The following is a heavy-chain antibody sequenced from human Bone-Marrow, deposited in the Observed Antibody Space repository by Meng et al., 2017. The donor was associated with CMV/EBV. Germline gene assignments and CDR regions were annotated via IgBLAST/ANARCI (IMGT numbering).Heavy chain of an antibody. CDR1: GYTFTSYG. CDR2: INPNSGGT. CDR3: ARGRAALRGGYHYYYYGMDV. V-gene: IGHV1-2*02. Sequence: ASVKVSCKASGYTFTSYGISWVRQAPGQGLEWMGWINPNSGGTNYAQKFQGRVTMTRDTSISTAYMELSRLRSDDTAVYYCARGRAALRGGYHYYYYGMDVWGQGTTVTVSS. J-gene: IGHJ6*02. D-gene: IGHD6-6*01.